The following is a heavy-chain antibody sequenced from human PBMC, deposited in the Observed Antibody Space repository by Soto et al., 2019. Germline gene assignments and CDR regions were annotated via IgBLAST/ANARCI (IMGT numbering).Heavy chain of an antibody. CDR3: ARHSGSYSKYYYYYGMDV. D-gene: IGHD1-26*01. Sequence: QVQLVQTGAEVKKPGSSVKVSCKASGGTFSSYAISWVRQAPGQGLEWMGGIIPIFGTANYAQKFQGRVTITADESTSTAYMELSSLRSEDTAVYYCARHSGSYSKYYYYYGMDVWGQGTTVTVSS. CDR2: IIPIFGTA. CDR1: GGTFSSYA. J-gene: IGHJ6*02. V-gene: IGHV1-69*01.